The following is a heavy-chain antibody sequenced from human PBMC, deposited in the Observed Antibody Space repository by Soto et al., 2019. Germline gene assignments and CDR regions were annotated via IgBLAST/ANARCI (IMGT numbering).Heavy chain of an antibody. Sequence: GGSLRLSCAASGFTFSSYAMSWVRQAPGKGLEWVSAISGSGGSTYYADSVKGRFTISRDNSKNTLYLQMNSLRAEDTAVYYCAKGGVGYYDSSGYPDWGQGTLVTVSS. J-gene: IGHJ4*02. CDR1: GFTFSSYA. CDR2: ISGSGGST. CDR3: AKGGVGYYDSSGYPD. D-gene: IGHD3-22*01. V-gene: IGHV3-23*01.